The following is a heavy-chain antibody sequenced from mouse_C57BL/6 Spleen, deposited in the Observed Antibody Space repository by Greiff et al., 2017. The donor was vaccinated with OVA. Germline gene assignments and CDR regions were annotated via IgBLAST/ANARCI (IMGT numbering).Heavy chain of an antibody. V-gene: IGHV1-9*01. D-gene: IGHD1-1*01. CDR1: GYTFTGYW. J-gene: IGHJ4*01. Sequence: VQLQQSGAELMKPGASVKLSCKATGYTFTGYWLEWVKQRPGHGLEWIGEILPGSGSPNYNEKFKGKATFPADTSSNTAYMQLSSLTTEDSAIYYCARGAIYYYGRGDAMDYWGQGTSVTVSS. CDR3: ARGAIYYYGRGDAMDY. CDR2: ILPGSGSP.